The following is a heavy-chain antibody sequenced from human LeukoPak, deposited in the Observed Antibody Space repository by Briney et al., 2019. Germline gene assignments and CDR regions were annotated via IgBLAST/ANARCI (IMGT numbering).Heavy chain of an antibody. CDR1: GFTFSSYS. D-gene: IGHD6-19*01. CDR3: ARDYTSSYSSGWYSYFDY. V-gene: IGHV3-21*01. CDR2: ISSSSSYI. J-gene: IGHJ4*02. Sequence: PGGSLRLSCAASGFTFSSYSMNWVRQAPGKGLEWVSSISSSSSYIYYADSVKGRFTISRDNAKNSLYLQMNSLRAEGTAVYYCARDYTSSYSSGWYSYFDYWGQGTLVTVSS.